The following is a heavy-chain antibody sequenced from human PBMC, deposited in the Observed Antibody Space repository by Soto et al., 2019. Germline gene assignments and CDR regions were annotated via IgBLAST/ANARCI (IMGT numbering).Heavy chain of an antibody. J-gene: IGHJ4*02. CDR1: GGSISSGGYY. CDR3: ARAPYDFLDY. V-gene: IGHV4-31*03. D-gene: IGHD2-21*01. Sequence: TLSLTCTISGGSISSGGYYWSWIRQHPGKGLEWIGYIYYSGSTYYTPSLKSRVTISVDTSNIQFSLQLSSVTAADTAVYYWARAPYDFLDYWGQGTLGPPPQ. CDR2: IYYSGST.